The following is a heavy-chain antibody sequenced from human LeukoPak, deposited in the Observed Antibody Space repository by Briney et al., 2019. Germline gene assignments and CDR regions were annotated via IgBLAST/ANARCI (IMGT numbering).Heavy chain of an antibody. CDR1: GFTFSSYA. D-gene: IGHD6-19*01. CDR2: IGGSGSRT. Sequence: QPGGSLRLSCAASGFTFSSYAMSWVRPAPGKSLEWVSGIGGSGSRTYYADSVKGRFTISRDNSKNTLYLQMNSLRAEDTAIYYCAKKYGVTVYGSGLNYFDYWGQGTLVTVSS. V-gene: IGHV3-23*01. CDR3: AKKYGVTVYGSGLNYFDY. J-gene: IGHJ4*02.